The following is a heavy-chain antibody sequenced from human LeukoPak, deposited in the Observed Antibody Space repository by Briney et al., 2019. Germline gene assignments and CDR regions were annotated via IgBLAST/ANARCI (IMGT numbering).Heavy chain of an antibody. CDR3: ARSHYSDSSGYSDWYFDL. J-gene: IGHJ2*01. D-gene: IGHD3-22*01. CDR2: INSDGTTT. V-gene: IGHV3-74*01. Sequence: PGGSLRLSCAASGFTFSRYWMHWVRQAPGKGLVWVSRINSDGTTTTYADSVKGQFTISRDNAKNTLYLQMSSLRAEDTAVYYCARSHYSDSSGYSDWYFDLWGRGTLVTVAS. CDR1: GFTFSRYW.